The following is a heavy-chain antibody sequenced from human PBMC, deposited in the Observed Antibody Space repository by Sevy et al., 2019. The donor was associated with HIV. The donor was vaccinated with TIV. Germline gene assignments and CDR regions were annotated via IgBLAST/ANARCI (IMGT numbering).Heavy chain of an antibody. Sequence: GGSLRLSCAASGFNLRNYGMHWVRQAPGKGLEWVAVIWYDGSNKYYGDSVKGRFTISRDNSKNTVYLQMNSLGAEDTALYYCARAEGRRYFDPSGWFDPWGQGTLVTVSS. J-gene: IGHJ5*02. CDR3: ARAEGRRYFDPSGWFDP. V-gene: IGHV3-33*01. CDR1: GFNLRNYG. CDR2: IWYDGSNK. D-gene: IGHD3-9*01.